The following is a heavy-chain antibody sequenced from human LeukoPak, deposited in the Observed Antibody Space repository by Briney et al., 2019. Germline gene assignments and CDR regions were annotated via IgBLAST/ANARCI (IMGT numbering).Heavy chain of an antibody. V-gene: IGHV1-18*04. J-gene: IGHJ6*04. CDR1: GYTFTNHG. CDR3: ARPRVYNWNDNYCYGMDV. D-gene: IGHD1-1*01. CDR2: ISAYNGNT. Sequence: ASVKVSCKASGYTFTNHGISWVRQAPGQGLEWMGWISAYNGNTNYAQKLQGRVTMTTDTSTGTAYMELRSLRSDDTAVYYCARPRVYNWNDNYCYGMDVWGKGTTVTVSS.